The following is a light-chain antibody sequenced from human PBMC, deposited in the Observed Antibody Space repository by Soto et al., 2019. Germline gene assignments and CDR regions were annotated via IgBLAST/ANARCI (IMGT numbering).Light chain of an antibody. CDR2: EVT. CDR1: SRDVGLYDY. CDR3: GSYTSTIPPYV. J-gene: IGLJ1*01. V-gene: IGLV2-14*01. Sequence: QSALTQPASVSRSPGQSITISCTGTSRDVGLYDYVSWYQHLPGKAPKLIIYEVTHRPSGVSTRFSGSKSGNTASLTISGLQADDEADYYCGSYTSTIPPYVFGTGTKVTVL.